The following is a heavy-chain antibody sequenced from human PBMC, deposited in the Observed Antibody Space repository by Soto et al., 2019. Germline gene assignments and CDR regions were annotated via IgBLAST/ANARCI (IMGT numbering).Heavy chain of an antibody. V-gene: IGHV5-51*01. J-gene: IGHJ6*02. D-gene: IGHD6-13*01. Sequence: GESLKISCKGSGYSFSNYWIGWVRQMPGKGLEWMGIIYPGDAETRYTSSFQGQVTISADTSISTAYLQWSSLKASDTGIYYCARQDKISPGYFYYGMDVWGQGTTVTVSS. CDR3: ARQDKISPGYFYYGMDV. CDR1: GYSFSNYW. CDR2: IYPGDAET.